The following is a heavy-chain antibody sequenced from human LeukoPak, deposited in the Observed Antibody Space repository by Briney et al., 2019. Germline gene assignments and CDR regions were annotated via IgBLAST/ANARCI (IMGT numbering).Heavy chain of an antibody. Sequence: QTGGSLRLSCAASGFTFSDYAMSWVRQAPGKGLEWVSAISGSGGSTYYADSVKGRFTISRDNSKNTLYLQMNSLRAEDTAIYYCATYRQVLLPFESWGQGTLVTVSS. CDR2: ISGSGGST. D-gene: IGHD2-8*02. J-gene: IGHJ4*02. V-gene: IGHV3-23*01. CDR1: GFTFSDYA. CDR3: ATYRQVLLPFES.